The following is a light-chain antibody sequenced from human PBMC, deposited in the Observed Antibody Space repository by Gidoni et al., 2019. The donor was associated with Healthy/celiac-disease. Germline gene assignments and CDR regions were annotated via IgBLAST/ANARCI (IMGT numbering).Light chain of an antibody. Sequence: DIQMTQSPSSLSASVGDRVTITCRESQSISSYLNWYQQKPGKAPKFLIYAASSLQSGVPSRFSGSGSGTDFTLTISSLQPEDFATYYCQQSYSTPHTFGQGTRLEIK. V-gene: IGKV1-39*01. CDR2: AAS. J-gene: IGKJ5*01. CDR3: QQSYSTPHT. CDR1: QSISSY.